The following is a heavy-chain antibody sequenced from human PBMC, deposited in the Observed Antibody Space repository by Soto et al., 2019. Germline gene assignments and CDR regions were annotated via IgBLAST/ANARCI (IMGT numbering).Heavy chain of an antibody. CDR1: GYTFTRYH. CDR3: ARDRIPGRRRSYNWFDP. D-gene: IGHD2-2*02. V-gene: IGHV1-46*01. Sequence: ASLKVSCKASGYTFTRYHMHWVLQAPGQGLEWMGIINPSGGSTSYAQKFQGRVTMTRDTSTSTVYMELSSLRSEDTAVYYCARDRIPGRRRSYNWFDPCGQGILVTVSS. CDR2: INPSGGST. J-gene: IGHJ5*02.